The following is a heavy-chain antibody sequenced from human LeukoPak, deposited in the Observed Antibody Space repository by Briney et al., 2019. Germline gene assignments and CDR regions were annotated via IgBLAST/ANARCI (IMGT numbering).Heavy chain of an antibody. V-gene: IGHV1-2*02. J-gene: IGHJ3*02. CDR2: INPNSGGT. Sequence: ASVKVSCKASGYTFTGCYMHWVRQAPGQGLEWMGWINPNSGGTNYAQKFQGRVTMTRDTSISTAYMELSRLRSDDTAVYYCARDQFSSWYGGCAFDIWGQGTMVTVSS. CDR1: GYTFTGCY. CDR3: ARDQFSSWYGGCAFDI. D-gene: IGHD6-13*01.